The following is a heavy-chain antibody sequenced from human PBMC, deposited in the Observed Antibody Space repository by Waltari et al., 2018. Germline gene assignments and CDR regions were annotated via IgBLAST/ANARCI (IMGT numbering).Heavy chain of an antibody. CDR3: AKDSLYSSGWPDGFDV. J-gene: IGHJ3*01. Sequence: EVQLLDSGGGVVHHGGSLRLSCAAGGYTFGSYALTWGRQAPGKGLEWVSEISATGGTTYYRDSVKGRFTISRDNSKNTVYLQMNSPGVEDTAIYYCAKDSLYSSGWPDGFDVWGQGTKVTVSS. CDR1: GYTFGSYA. V-gene: IGHV3-23*01. D-gene: IGHD6-19*01. CDR2: ISATGGTT.